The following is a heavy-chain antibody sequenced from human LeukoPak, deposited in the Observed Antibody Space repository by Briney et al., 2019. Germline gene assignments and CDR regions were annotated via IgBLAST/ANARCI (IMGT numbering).Heavy chain of an antibody. CDR1: GGSISSSSYY. Sequence: SETLSLTCTVSGGSISSSSYYWGWIRQPPGKGLEWIGSIYYSGTTYYNPSLKSRVTISVDTSKNQFSLKLNSVTAADTAVYYCARDHEGTSWSPNRDYFDYWGQGTLVTVSS. CDR3: ARDHEGTSWSPNRDYFDY. CDR2: IYYSGTT. J-gene: IGHJ4*02. V-gene: IGHV4-39*07. D-gene: IGHD6-13*01.